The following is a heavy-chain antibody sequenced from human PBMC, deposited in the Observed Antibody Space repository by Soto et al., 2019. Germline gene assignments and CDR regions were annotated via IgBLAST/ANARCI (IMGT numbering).Heavy chain of an antibody. CDR1: GGSISSGGYY. CDR3: ARVVLDSAVKQLVLFQH. Sequence: QVQLQESGPGLVKPSQTLSLTCTVSGGSISSGGYYWSWIRQHPGKGLEWIGYIYYSGSTYYNPSLKSRVTISVDTSKNQFSLKLSSVTAADTAVYYCARVVLDSAVKQLVLFQHWGQGTLVTVSS. CDR2: IYYSGST. J-gene: IGHJ1*01. V-gene: IGHV4-31*03. D-gene: IGHD6-6*01.